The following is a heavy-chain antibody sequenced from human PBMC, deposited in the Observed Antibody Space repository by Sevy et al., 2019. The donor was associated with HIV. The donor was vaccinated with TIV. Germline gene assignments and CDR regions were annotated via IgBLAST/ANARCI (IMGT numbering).Heavy chain of an antibody. CDR3: ARLFGGDDFXXXXXH. D-gene: IGHD3-10*01. V-gene: IGHV4-39*01. CDR1: GGSXXXXXYY. CDR2: IYXSGST. J-gene: IGHJ4*02. Sequence: SETLSLTCTVSGGSXXXXXYYWGWIRQPPGKGLEWIGSIYXSGSTYYNPSLKSRVTISVDTSKNQFSLKLSSVTAADTAVYYCARLFGGDDFXXXXXHWGQGTLVTVSS.